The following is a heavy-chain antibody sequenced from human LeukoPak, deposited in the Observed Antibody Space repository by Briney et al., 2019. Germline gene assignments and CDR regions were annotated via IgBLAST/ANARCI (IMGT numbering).Heavy chain of an antibody. Sequence: PGGSLRLSCAASGFIFSNNYMSWVRQAPGRGLEWLATIWPDGSEKRYVDSLRGRVTISRDNVERSLYLQMNSLRAEDTAVYYCAKLKDQVTTWDSWDLGIRVTVSS. CDR1: GFIFSNNY. CDR3: AKLKDQVTTWDS. D-gene: IGHD2-21*02. CDR2: IWPDGSEK. J-gene: IGHJ5*01. V-gene: IGHV3-7*03.